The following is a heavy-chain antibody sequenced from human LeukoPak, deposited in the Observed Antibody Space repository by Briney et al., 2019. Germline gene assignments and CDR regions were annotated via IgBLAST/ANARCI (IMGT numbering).Heavy chain of an antibody. J-gene: IGHJ4*02. CDR1: GYTFTGHY. Sequence: ASVKVSCKASGYTFTGHYMHWVRQAPGQGLEWMGWINPNSGGTNYAQKFQGRVTMTRDTSISTAYMELSRLRSDDTAVYYCARGRYCSGGSCYLGDYWGQGTLVTVSS. CDR3: ARGRYCSGGSCYLGDY. V-gene: IGHV1-2*02. CDR2: INPNSGGT. D-gene: IGHD2-15*01.